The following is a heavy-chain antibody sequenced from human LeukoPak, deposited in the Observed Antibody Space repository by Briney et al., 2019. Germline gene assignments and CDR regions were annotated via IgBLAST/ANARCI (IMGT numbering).Heavy chain of an antibody. J-gene: IGHJ4*02. CDR2: IYYSGST. CDR1: GGSISSYY. V-gene: IGHV4-59*01. Sequence: SETLSLTCTVSGGSISSYYWSWIRQPPGKGLEWIGYIYYSGSTNYNPSLKSRVTISVDTSKNQFSLKLSSVTAADTAVYYCARASGSNGHQIDYGAKGTLVTVSS. CDR3: ARASGSNGHQIDY. D-gene: IGHD2-2*01.